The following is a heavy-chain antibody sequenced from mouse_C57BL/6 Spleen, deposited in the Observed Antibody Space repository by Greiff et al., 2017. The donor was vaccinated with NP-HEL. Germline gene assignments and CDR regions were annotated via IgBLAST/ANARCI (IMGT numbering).Heavy chain of an antibody. D-gene: IGHD1-3*01. CDR1: GYTFTDYN. V-gene: IGHV1-18*01. Sequence: EVQLQQSGPELVKPGASVKIPCKASGYTFTDYNMDWVKQSHGKSLEWIGDINPNNGGTIYNQKFRGKATLTVDKSSSTAYMELRSLTSEDTAVYYCARSGTGLDYFDYWGQGTTLTVSS. CDR2: INPNNGGT. CDR3: ARSGTGLDYFDY. J-gene: IGHJ2*01.